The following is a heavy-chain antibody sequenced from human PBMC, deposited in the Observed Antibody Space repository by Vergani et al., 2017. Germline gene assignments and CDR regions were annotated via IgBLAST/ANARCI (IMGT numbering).Heavy chain of an antibody. CDR2: ISPVASTV. CDR3: AKNPGISTTRHYYAMDV. CDR1: GFNFSDYY. J-gene: IGHJ6*02. V-gene: IGHV3-11*04. D-gene: IGHD1-1*01. Sequence: LEESGGGLVKPGGSLRLPCAASGFNFSDYYMSWIRQAPGKGLEWVSHISPVASTVSYTDSVTGRSTVSRDNDNNSLTLDMTTLRVEDTAVYYCAKNPGISTTRHYYAMDVWGQGTTVTVSS.